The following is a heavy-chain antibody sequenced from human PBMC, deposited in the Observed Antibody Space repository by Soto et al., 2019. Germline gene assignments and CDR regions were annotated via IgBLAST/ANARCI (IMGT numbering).Heavy chain of an antibody. J-gene: IGHJ4*02. CDR1: GFTFSSYA. CDR2: ISGSGGST. Sequence: VQLLESGGGLVQPGGSLRLSCAASGFTFSSYAMSWVRQAPGKGLEWVSAISGSGGSTYYADSVKGRFTISRDNSKNTLYLQMNSLRAEDTAVYYCAVTSIAARLYFDYWGQGTLVTVSS. V-gene: IGHV3-23*01. CDR3: AVTSIAARLYFDY. D-gene: IGHD6-6*01.